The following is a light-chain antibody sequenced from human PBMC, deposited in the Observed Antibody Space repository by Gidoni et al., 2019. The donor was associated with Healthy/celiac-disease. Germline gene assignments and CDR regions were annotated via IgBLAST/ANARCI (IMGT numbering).Light chain of an antibody. Sequence: STGTLSLSPGERATHSCRASQSVSSSYLAWYQQKPGQDPRLLIYGASSRATGIPDRFSGSGSGTDFTLTISSLEPEDFAVYYCQQYGSSPWTFGQGTKVEIK. CDR3: QQYGSSPWT. J-gene: IGKJ1*01. CDR1: QSVSSSY. CDR2: GAS. V-gene: IGKV3-20*01.